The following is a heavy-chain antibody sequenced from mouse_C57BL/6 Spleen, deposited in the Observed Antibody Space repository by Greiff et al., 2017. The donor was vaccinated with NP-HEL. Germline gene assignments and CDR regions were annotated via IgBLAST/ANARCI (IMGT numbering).Heavy chain of an antibody. V-gene: IGHV5-6*01. CDR2: ISSGGSYT. J-gene: IGHJ1*03. CDR1: GFTFSSYG. CDR3: ARRERYFDV. Sequence: EVQLKESGGDLVKPGGSLKLSCAASGFTFSSYGMSWVRQTPDKRLEWVATISSGGSYTYYPDSVKGRFTISRDNAKNTLYLQMSSLKSEDTAMYYCARRERYFDVWGTGTTVTVSS.